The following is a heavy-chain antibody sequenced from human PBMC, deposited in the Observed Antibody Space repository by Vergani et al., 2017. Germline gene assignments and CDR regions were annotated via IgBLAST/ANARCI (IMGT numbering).Heavy chain of an antibody. CDR1: GFTFSSYA. CDR2: ISGSGGST. J-gene: IGHJ2*01. V-gene: IGHV3-23*01. CDR3: AKHVILQGSGSQGYFDL. Sequence: EVQLLESGGGLVQPGGSLRLSCAASGFTFSSYAMSWVRQAPGKGLEWVSAISGSGGSTYYADSVKGRFTISRDNSKNTLYLKMNSLRAEDTAVYYCAKHVILQGSGSQGYFDLWGRGTLVTVSS. D-gene: IGHD3-10*01.